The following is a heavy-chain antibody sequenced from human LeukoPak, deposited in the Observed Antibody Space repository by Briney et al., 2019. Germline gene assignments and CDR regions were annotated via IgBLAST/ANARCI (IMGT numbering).Heavy chain of an antibody. CDR1: GFTFSSYW. V-gene: IGHV3-7*01. Sequence: PGGSLRLSCAASGFTFSSYWMNWVRQAPGKGLEWVANIKQDGSEKYYVDSVKGRFTISRDNAKNSLYLQMNSLRAEDTAVYYCARDYYDFWSGYYALWGQGTLVTVSS. D-gene: IGHD3-3*01. CDR2: IKQDGSEK. J-gene: IGHJ4*02. CDR3: ARDYYDFWSGYYAL.